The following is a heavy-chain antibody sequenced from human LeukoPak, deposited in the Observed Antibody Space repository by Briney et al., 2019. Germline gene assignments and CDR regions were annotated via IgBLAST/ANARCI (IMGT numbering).Heavy chain of an antibody. V-gene: IGHV4-34*01. D-gene: IGHD7-27*01. Sequence: SETLSLTCAVYGGSFSGYHWSWIRQPPGKGLEWIGEINHSGSTNYNPSVKTRVTISVDTSKNQSSLKLNSVTAADTAVYYCARVNLNWGHSGYFDYWGQGTLVTVSS. CDR2: INHSGST. J-gene: IGHJ4*02. CDR1: GGSFSGYH. CDR3: ARVNLNWGHSGYFDY.